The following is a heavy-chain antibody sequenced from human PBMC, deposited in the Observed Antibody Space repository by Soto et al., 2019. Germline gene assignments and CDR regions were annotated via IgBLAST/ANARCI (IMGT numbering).Heavy chain of an antibody. CDR1: GFTFSSYA. J-gene: IGHJ6*02. CDR3: ARVVFLNDV. Sequence: QVQLVESGGGVVQPGRSLRLSCAASGFTFSSYAMHWVRQAPGKGLEWVAVILSDGSNKWYVDSVKGRFTISRDNSKNTLYLQMNSLSAQDTVAYYCARVVFLNDVWGQGTTVTVSS. V-gene: IGHV3-30-3*01. CDR2: ILSDGSNK.